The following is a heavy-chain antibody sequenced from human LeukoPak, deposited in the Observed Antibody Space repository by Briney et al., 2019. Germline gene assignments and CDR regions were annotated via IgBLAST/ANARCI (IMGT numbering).Heavy chain of an antibody. CDR3: ARGGYGDYVT. J-gene: IGHJ5*02. Sequence: PSETLSLTCTVSGGSISSFYWSWIRQPPGKGLEWIGYIYYSGSTNYNPSLKSRVTISVDTSKNQFSLKLSSVTAAETAVYYCARGGYGDYVTWGQGTLVTVSS. CDR2: IYYSGST. V-gene: IGHV4-59*01. CDR1: GGSISSFY. D-gene: IGHD4-17*01.